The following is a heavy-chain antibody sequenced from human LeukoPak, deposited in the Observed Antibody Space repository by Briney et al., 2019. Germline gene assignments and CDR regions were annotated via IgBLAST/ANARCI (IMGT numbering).Heavy chain of an antibody. D-gene: IGHD3-10*01. CDR2: ISAYNGNT. CDR3: ARDKVPPDYGSGSFMDH. V-gene: IGHV1-18*01. CDR1: GYTFTSYG. J-gene: IGHJ4*02. Sequence: ASVKVSCKASGYTFTSYGISWVRQAPGQGLEWMGWISAYNGNTNYAQKLQGRVTMTTDTSTSTAYMELRSLRSDDTAVYYCARDKVPPDYGSGSFMDHWGQGTLVTVSS.